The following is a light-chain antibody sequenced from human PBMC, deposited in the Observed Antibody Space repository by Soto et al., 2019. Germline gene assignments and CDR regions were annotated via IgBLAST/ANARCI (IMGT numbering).Light chain of an antibody. CDR2: KAS. V-gene: IGKV1-5*03. Sequence: DIQMTQSPSTLSASAGERVTITCRASQSISSWLAWYQQKPGKAPKLLIYKASSLESGVPSRFSGGGAGTEFTLPISSLQPDDFAAYYCQQYNNYPMTFGQGTKVEIK. CDR3: QQYNNYPMT. CDR1: QSISSW. J-gene: IGKJ1*01.